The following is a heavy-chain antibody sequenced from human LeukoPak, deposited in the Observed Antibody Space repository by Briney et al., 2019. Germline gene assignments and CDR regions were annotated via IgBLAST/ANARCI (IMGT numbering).Heavy chain of an antibody. D-gene: IGHD3-22*01. J-gene: IGHJ3*02. CDR3: ARSASSYYYSAFDI. CDR2: IYYSGST. CDR1: GGSIISSSYY. Sequence: SETLSLTCTVSGGSIISSSYYWGWIRLPPGKGLEWIGSIYYSGSTYYNPSLKSRVTISVDTSKNQFSLKLSSVTAADTAVYYCARSASSYYYSAFDIWGQGTMVTVSS. V-gene: IGHV4-39*07.